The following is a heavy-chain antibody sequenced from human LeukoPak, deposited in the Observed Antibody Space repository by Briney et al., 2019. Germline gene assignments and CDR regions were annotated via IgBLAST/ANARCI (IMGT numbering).Heavy chain of an antibody. CDR2: IYPGDSDT. J-gene: IGHJ6*03. D-gene: IGHD3-22*01. CDR3: ARLVYDSSGYYEVDYYYYMDV. Sequence: GESLKISCKGSGSGFTSYWIGWVRQMPGKGLEWMGIIYPGDSDTRYSPSFQGQVTISADKSISTAYLQWSSLKASDTAMYYCARLVYDSSGYYEVDYYYYMDVWGKGTTVTVSS. CDR1: GSGFTSYW. V-gene: IGHV5-51*01.